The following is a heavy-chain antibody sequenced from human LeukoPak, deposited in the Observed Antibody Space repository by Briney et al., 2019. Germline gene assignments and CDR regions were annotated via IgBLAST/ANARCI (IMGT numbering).Heavy chain of an antibody. V-gene: IGHV3-30*02. CDR2: IRYDGSNK. Sequence: GGSLRLSCAASGFTFSSYAMHWVRQTPGKGLEWVAFIRYDGSNKYYADSVKGRFTISRDNSKNTLYLQMNSLRAEDTAVYYCAKDVLRYFDWPIGSDYWGQGTLVTVSS. CDR1: GFTFSSYA. D-gene: IGHD3-9*01. J-gene: IGHJ4*02. CDR3: AKDVLRYFDWPIGSDY.